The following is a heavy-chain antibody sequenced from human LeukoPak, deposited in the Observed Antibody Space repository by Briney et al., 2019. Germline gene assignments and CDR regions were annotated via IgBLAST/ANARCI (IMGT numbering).Heavy chain of an antibody. V-gene: IGHV4-30-4*01. CDR3: ARALYGSVTLDY. CDR1: GGSISSGDYY. Sequence: ETSETLSLTCTVSGGSISSGDYYWSWIRQPPGKGLEWIGYIYYSGSTYYNPSLKSRVTISVDTPKNQFSLKLSSVTAADTAVYYCARALYGSVTLDYWGQGTLVTVSS. J-gene: IGHJ4*02. CDR2: IYYSGST. D-gene: IGHD3-10*01.